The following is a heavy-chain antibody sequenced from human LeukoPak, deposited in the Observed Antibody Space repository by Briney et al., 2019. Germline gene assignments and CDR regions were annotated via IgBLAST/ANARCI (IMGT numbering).Heavy chain of an antibody. CDR2: IKENGNEQ. D-gene: IGHD1-26*01. CDR3: AREVNSGSYYYFDY. V-gene: IGHV3-7*03. CDR1: GFTFSSYW. J-gene: IGHJ4*02. Sequence: GGSLRLSCEASGFTFSSYWMSWVRQAPGKGPEWVAHIKENGNEQYYADSVKGRFTISRDNVKQSLCLQMNSLRAEDTAVYYCAREVNSGSYYYFDYWGQGTLVTVSS.